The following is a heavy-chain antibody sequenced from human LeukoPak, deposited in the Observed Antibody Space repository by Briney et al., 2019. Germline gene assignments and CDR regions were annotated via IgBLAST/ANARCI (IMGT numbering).Heavy chain of an antibody. CDR2: ISSSGSTI. D-gene: IGHD6-19*01. CDR1: GFTFSDYY. J-gene: IGHJ4*02. V-gene: IGHV3-11*04. Sequence: GGSLRLSCAASGFTFSDYYMSWIRQAPGKGLEWVSYISSSGSTIHYADSVKGRFTISRDNAKNSLYLQMNSLRAEDTAVYYCARVFRSSGWRHFDYWGQGTLVTVSS. CDR3: ARVFRSSGWRHFDY.